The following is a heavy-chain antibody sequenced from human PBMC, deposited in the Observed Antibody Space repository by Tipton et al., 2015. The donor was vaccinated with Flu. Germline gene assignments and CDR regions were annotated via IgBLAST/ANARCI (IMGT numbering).Heavy chain of an antibody. Sequence: QLVQSGAELKKPGESLKISCEASGDTFSYHWIGWVRQMPGKGLEWVGLIYPTNSDTRYSPSFRGPVTLTVDKSTNTVFLNWSRLKAPDTARYYCARLRTRVVTQREAFDIWGQGKMVTVSS. J-gene: IGHJ3*02. V-gene: IGHV5-51*03. CDR2: IYPTNSDT. CDR3: ARLRTRVVTQREAFDI. D-gene: IGHD2-21*02. CDR1: GDTFSYHW.